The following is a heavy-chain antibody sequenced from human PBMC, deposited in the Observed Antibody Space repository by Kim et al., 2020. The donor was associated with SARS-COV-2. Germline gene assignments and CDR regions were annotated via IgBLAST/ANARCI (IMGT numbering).Heavy chain of an antibody. CDR3: ARERRYSYGYVSTDYGMDV. V-gene: IGHV4-34*01. Sequence: SETLSLTCAVYGGSFSGYYWSWIRQPPGKGLEWIGEINHSGSTNYNPSLKSRVTISVDTSKNQFSLKLSSVTAADTAVYYCARERRYSYGYVSTDYGMDVWGQGTTVTVSS. CDR2: INHSGST. D-gene: IGHD5-18*01. J-gene: IGHJ6*02. CDR1: GGSFSGYY.